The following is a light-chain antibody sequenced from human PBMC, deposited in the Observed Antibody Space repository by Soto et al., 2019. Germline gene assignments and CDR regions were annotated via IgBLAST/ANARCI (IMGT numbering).Light chain of an antibody. J-gene: IGKJ5*01. Sequence: EIVMTQTPATLSVSPGERATLSCRASQSVSSNLAWYQQKPGQAPRLLIYGASTRATGIPARFSGCGSGTDFTLTISSLQSEDCAVYYCQEYNNWPPTFGQGTRVDSK. V-gene: IGKV3-15*01. CDR3: QEYNNWPPT. CDR2: GAS. CDR1: QSVSSN.